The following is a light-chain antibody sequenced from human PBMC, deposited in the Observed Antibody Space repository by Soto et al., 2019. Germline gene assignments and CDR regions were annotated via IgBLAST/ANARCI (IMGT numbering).Light chain of an antibody. CDR2: RNN. V-gene: IGLV1-47*01. J-gene: IGLJ3*02. Sequence: QSVLTQPPSASGTPGQRVPIACSGSSSNIGSNYVYWYQQLPGTAPKLLIYRNNQRPSGVPDRFSGSKSGTSASLAISGLGSEDEDNYYCAAWDDSLSGVVFGGGTKLTVL. CDR1: SSNIGSNY. CDR3: AAWDDSLSGVV.